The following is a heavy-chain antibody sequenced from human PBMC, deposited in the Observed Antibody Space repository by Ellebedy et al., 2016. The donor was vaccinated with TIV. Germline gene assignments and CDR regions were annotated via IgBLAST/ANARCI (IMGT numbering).Heavy chain of an antibody. CDR2: IKQDGSEK. CDR3: ARDRSSGGNFYWYFDL. J-gene: IGHJ2*01. V-gene: IGHV3-7*01. CDR1: GFTFSSYW. D-gene: IGHD4-23*01. Sequence: GESLKISCAASGFTFSSYWMSWVRQAPGKGPEWVANIKQDGSEKYYVDSVKGRVTISRDNAKNSLYLQMNSLRAEDTAVYYCARDRSSGGNFYWYFDLWGRGTLVTVSS.